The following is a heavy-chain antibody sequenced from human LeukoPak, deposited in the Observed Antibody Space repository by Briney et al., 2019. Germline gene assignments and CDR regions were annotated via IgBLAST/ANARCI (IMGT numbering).Heavy chain of an antibody. Sequence: ASVKVSCKASGYTFTSYGISWVRQAPGQGLEWMGWISAYNGNTNYAQKLQGRVTMTTDTSTSTAYMELRSLRSDDTAVYYCARVGYSGYRAIHAFDIWGQGTMVTVSS. D-gene: IGHD5-12*01. CDR2: ISAYNGNT. V-gene: IGHV1-18*01. J-gene: IGHJ3*02. CDR3: ARVGYSGYRAIHAFDI. CDR1: GYTFTSYG.